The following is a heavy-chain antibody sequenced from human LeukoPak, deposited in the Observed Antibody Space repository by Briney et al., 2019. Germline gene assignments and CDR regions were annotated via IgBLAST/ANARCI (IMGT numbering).Heavy chain of an antibody. CDR3: ARGPYSSGSSADY. CDR1: GFTFDDYG. D-gene: IGHD6-19*01. Sequence: PGGSLRLSCAGSGFTFDDYGMSWIRQAPGTGLEWVSYISSSDTYTNYADSVKGRFTISRDNAKNSLYLQMNSLRAEDTAVYYCARGPYSSGSSADYWGQGTLVTVSS. V-gene: IGHV3-11*06. CDR2: ISSSDTYT. J-gene: IGHJ4*02.